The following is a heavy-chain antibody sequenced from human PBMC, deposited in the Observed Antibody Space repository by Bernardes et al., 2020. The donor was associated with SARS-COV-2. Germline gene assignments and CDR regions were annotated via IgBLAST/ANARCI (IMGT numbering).Heavy chain of an antibody. Sequence: GGSLRLSCAVSGLTFSDYAMGWVRQAPGKGLEWLSAISGSGTNTNYADSAKGRFTISRDNAKNVLYLQMSSLSAEDTAVYYCVRECSGGPCFSRAGYYLDYWGQGTLVTVSA. J-gene: IGHJ4*02. CDR2: ISGSGTNT. D-gene: IGHD2-15*01. CDR3: VRECSGGPCFSRAGYYLDY. V-gene: IGHV3-23*01. CDR1: GLTFSDYA.